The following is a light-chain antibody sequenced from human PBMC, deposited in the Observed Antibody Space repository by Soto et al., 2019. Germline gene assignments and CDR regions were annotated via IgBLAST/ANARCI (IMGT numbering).Light chain of an antibody. J-gene: IGLJ1*01. CDR1: SSDVGGYPY. CDR2: EVS. CDR3: SSYGSTTTRYV. Sequence: QSVLTQPASVSGSPGQSITISCTGSSSDVGGYPYVSWYQQHPGKAPKLMIYEVSHRPSGVSNRFSGSKSGNTASLTISGLQAEDAGDYFCSSYGSTTTRYVFGTGTKLTVL. V-gene: IGLV2-14*01.